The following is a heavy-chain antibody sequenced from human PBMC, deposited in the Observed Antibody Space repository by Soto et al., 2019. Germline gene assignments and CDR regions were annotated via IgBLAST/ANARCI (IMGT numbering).Heavy chain of an antibody. Sequence: GRSLTLSCAASGFTASSNYMSWVRQAPGKGLEWVSVIYSGGSTYYADSVKGRFTISRDNSKNTLYLQMNSLRAEDTAVYYCARDSMRGGYYPYMDVCGKGTTVTVSS. CDR1: GFTASSNY. J-gene: IGHJ6*03. D-gene: IGHD2-15*01. CDR2: IYSGGST. V-gene: IGHV3-66*01. CDR3: ARDSMRGGYYPYMDV.